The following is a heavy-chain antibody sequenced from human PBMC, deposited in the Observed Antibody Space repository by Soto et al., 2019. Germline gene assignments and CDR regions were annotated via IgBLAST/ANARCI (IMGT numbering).Heavy chain of an antibody. CDR1: GFTFSGSW. CDR3: ARGISGSGTANDY. V-gene: IGHV3-74*01. Sequence: EVQLVESGGGLVQPGGSLRLSCAASGFTFSGSWMHWVRQAPGKGLVWVSRINGDGSGTSYADFVKVRFTISRDDAKNTLFLQMTGLRAEDTAVYYCARGISGSGTANDYWGQGTLVTVSS. CDR2: INGDGSGT. J-gene: IGHJ4*02. D-gene: IGHD3-10*01.